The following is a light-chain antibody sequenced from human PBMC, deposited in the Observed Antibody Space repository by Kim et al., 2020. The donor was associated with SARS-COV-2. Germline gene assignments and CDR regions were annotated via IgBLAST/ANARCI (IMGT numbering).Light chain of an antibody. CDR1: QGIRND. J-gene: IGKJ1*01. Sequence: ASVGDRVTITCRASQGIRNDLGWYQQKPGKAPKLLIYAASSLQSGVPSRFSGSGSGTDFTLTISSLQPEDFATYYCQQDDNYPWTFGQGTKVDIK. CDR2: AAS. CDR3: QQDDNYPWT. V-gene: IGKV1-6*01.